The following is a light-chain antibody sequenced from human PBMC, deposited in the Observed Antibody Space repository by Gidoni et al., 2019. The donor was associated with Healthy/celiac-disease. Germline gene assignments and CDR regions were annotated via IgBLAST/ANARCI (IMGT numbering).Light chain of an antibody. CDR2: RDS. CDR3: QVWDSSTVV. V-gene: IGLV3-9*01. J-gene: IGLJ2*01. CDR1: NIESKN. Sequence: SYELTQPLSVSVALGQTARITCGGNNIESKNVHWNQQKPGQAPVLVIYRDSNRPPGIPERFSGSNSGNTATLTISRAQAGDEADYYCQVWDSSTVVFGGGTKLTVL.